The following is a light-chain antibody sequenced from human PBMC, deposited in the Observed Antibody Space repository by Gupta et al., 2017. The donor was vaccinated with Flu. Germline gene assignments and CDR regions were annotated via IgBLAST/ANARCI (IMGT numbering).Light chain of an antibody. CDR2: GVS. V-gene: IGKV3-20*01. Sequence: PRTLCLSPGERATHTFRASQSLNNNSLVWCQQKPGQAPRSLIQGVSNRGNGIPDRFSGSVSGTDFTLASSSLDTEDYTAYSGHLDSTSVTFGHATKVDVK. J-gene: IGKJ3*01. CDR3: HLDSTSVT. CDR1: QSLNNNS.